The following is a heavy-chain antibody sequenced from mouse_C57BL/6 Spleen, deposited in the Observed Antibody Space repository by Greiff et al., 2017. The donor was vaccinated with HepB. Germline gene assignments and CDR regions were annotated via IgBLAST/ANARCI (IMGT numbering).Heavy chain of an antibody. Sequence: EVKLMESGEGLVKPGGSLKLSCAASGFTFSSYAMSWVRQTPEKRLEWVAYISSGGDYIYYADTVKGRFTISRDNARNTLYLQMSSLKSEDTAMYYCTRGTGTSLYYFDYWGQGTTLTVSS. CDR3: TRGTGTSLYYFDY. CDR2: ISSGGDYI. CDR1: GFTFSSYA. J-gene: IGHJ2*01. V-gene: IGHV5-9-1*02. D-gene: IGHD4-1*01.